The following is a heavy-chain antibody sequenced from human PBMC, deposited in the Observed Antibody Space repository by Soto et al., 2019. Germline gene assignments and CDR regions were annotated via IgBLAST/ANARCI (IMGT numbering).Heavy chain of an antibody. D-gene: IGHD5-12*01. CDR3: ARESYSGYHSYDY. CDR1: GYSISIGCF. V-gene: IGHV4-38-2*02. Sequence: SDTLSLTCAVSGYSISIGCFCGWIRQPPGKGLEWIANMYHDGNTHYNPSLKSRVTMSVDTSKNQFSLKLNSVTAADTAVYYCARESYSGYHSYDYWGQGILVTVSS. CDR2: MYHDGNT. J-gene: IGHJ4*02.